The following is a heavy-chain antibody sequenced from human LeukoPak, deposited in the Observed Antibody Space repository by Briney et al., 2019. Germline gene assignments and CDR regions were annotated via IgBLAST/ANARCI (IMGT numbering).Heavy chain of an antibody. D-gene: IGHD6-13*01. J-gene: IGHJ4*02. CDR1: GGSISSYY. Sequence: SETLSLTCTVSGGSISSYYWSWIRQPPGKGLEWIGYIYYSGSTNYNPSLKSRVTISVDTSKNQFSLRLSSVTAADTAVYYCARVTGYVMEDYFDYWGQGTLVTVPS. CDR3: ARVTGYVMEDYFDY. V-gene: IGHV4-59*01. CDR2: IYYSGST.